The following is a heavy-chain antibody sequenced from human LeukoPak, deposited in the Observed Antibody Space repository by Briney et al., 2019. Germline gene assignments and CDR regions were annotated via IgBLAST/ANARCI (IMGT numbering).Heavy chain of an antibody. D-gene: IGHD4-23*01. CDR1: GGSISSYD. CDR2: IYYGGST. CDR3: ARLSNYGGHSGDGY. V-gene: IGHV4-59*08. J-gene: IGHJ4*02. Sequence: SETLSPTCTVSGGSISSYDWSWIRQPPGKGLEWVGYIYYGGSTNYNPSLKSRVTISIDTSKNQFSLKLSSVTAADTSVYYCARLSNYGGHSGDGYWGQGTLVTVSS.